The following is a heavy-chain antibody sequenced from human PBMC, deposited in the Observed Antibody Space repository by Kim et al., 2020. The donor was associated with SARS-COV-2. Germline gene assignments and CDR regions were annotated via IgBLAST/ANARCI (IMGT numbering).Heavy chain of an antibody. J-gene: IGHJ3*02. CDR2: INHSGST. V-gene: IGHV4-34*01. CDR3: ARDTYCSSTSCHIRRGGAFDI. Sequence: SETLSLTCAVYGGSFSGYYWSWIRQPPGKGLEWIGEINHSGSTNYNPSLKSRVTISVDTSKNQFSLKLSSVTAADTAVYYCARDTYCSSTSCHIRRGGAFDIWGQGTMVTVSS. CDR1: GGSFSGYY. D-gene: IGHD2-2*01.